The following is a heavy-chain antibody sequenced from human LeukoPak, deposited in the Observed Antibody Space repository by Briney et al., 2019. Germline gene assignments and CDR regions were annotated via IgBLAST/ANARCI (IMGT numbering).Heavy chain of an antibody. V-gene: IGHV3-30*02. CDR3: ARGRLDAGSFDY. Sequence: PGGTLRLSCAASGFTFSTYGMHWVRQAPGKGLEWVTFIRYDGSNKYYADSVKGRFTISRDNSKNTLYLQMNSLRAEDTAVYYCARGRLDAGSFDYWGQGTLVTVSS. CDR2: IRYDGSNK. J-gene: IGHJ4*02. CDR1: GFTFSTYG. D-gene: IGHD3-10*01.